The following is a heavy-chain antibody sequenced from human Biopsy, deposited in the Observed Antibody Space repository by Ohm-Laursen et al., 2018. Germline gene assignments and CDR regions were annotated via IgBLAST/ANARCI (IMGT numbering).Heavy chain of an antibody. CDR1: GGSISNYY. Sequence: SETLSLTCTVSGGSISNYYWSWVRQPSGKGLEWIGYISYSGSTNYNPSLRSRVTISLDTSKNQFSLKLSSVTAADTAVYYCARLPHGDLRYNFDYWGQGTLVTVSS. CDR3: ARLPHGDLRYNFDY. J-gene: IGHJ4*02. V-gene: IGHV4-59*08. CDR2: ISYSGST. D-gene: IGHD2-2*02.